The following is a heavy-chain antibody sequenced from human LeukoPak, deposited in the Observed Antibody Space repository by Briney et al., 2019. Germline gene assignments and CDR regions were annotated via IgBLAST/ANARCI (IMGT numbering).Heavy chain of an antibody. D-gene: IGHD6-19*01. CDR1: GFTFSDYY. J-gene: IGHJ1*01. V-gene: IGHV3-11*04. CDR3: ARDSDGVAGTRAYFQH. Sequence: PGGSLRLSCAGSGFTFSDYYLTWIRQAPGKGLEWVSYISSGGSNTYYADSVKGRFTISRDNAKKSLYLQMNSLRAEDTAVYYCARDSDGVAGTRAYFQHWGQGTLVTVSS. CDR2: ISSGGSNT.